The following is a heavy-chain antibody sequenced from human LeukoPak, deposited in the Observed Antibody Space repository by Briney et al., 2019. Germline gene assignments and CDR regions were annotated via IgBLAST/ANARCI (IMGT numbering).Heavy chain of an antibody. D-gene: IGHD3-3*01. J-gene: IGHJ6*02. CDR1: GFTFSSYW. V-gene: IGHV3-7*01. CDR2: IKEDGSAK. Sequence: PGGTLRLSCEASGFTFSSYWMSWVRQVPGKGLEWVANIKEDGSAKYYVDSSKSRFTISRDNAKNSLHLEMNRLSVGDTAVYSCARIFEWTGYTMDVWGQGATVIVYS. CDR3: ARIFEWTGYTMDV.